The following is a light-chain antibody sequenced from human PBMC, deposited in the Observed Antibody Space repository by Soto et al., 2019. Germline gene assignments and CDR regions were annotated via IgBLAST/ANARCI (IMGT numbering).Light chain of an antibody. Sequence: QSALTQPRSVSESPGQSVTISCSGTSSDVGGYKYVSWYQQHPGEAPKLMIYDVSKRPSGVPDRFSGSKSGSTASLTLSGLQAEDQADYYCCAYAGSYTRVFGRGTKLTVL. CDR2: DVS. V-gene: IGLV2-11*01. CDR1: SSDVGGYKY. J-gene: IGLJ3*02. CDR3: CAYAGSYTRV.